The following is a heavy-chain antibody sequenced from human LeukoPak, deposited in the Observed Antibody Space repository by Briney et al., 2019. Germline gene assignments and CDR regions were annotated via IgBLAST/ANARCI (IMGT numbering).Heavy chain of an antibody. Sequence: GESLKIPCKGFGYMFTNYWIGWGRQLPGKGLECMVIINPGDYDTRYSPSFQCQVTISADKSISTAYLQWSSLKASDTAMYYCASGDYGDSSITFDYWGQGTLVTVSS. CDR3: ASGDYGDSSITFDY. CDR1: GYMFTNYW. CDR2: INPGDYDT. D-gene: IGHD4-17*01. J-gene: IGHJ4*02. V-gene: IGHV5-51*01.